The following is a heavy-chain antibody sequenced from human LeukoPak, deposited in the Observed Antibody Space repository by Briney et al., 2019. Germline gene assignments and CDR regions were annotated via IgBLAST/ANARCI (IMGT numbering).Heavy chain of an antibody. CDR3: ARGTNSGYSYGYVRVGLDY. V-gene: IGHV3-11*04. CDR2: ISSSGSTI. Sequence: GGSLRLSCAASGFTFSDYYMSWIRQAPGKGLEWVSYISSSGSTIYYADSVKGRFTISRDNAKNSLYLQMNSLRAEDTAVYYCARGTNSGYSYGYVRVGLDYWGQGTLVTVSS. D-gene: IGHD5-18*01. CDR1: GFTFSDYY. J-gene: IGHJ4*02.